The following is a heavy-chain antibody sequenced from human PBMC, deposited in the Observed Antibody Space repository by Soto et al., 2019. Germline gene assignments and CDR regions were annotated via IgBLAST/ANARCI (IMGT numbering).Heavy chain of an antibody. J-gene: IGHJ5*02. Sequence: SETLSLTCTVSGGSVSSGSYYWSWIRQPPGKGLEWIGYIYYSGSTNYNPSLKSRVTISVDTSKNQFSLKLSSVTAADTAVYYCERSLGWFDPWGQGTLVTVSS. CDR1: GGSVSSGSYY. CDR3: ERSLGWFDP. V-gene: IGHV4-61*01. CDR2: IYYSGST.